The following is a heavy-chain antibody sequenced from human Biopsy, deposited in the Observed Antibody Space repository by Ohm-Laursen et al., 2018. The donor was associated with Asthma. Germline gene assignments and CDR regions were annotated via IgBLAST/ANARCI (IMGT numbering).Heavy chain of an antibody. D-gene: IGHD2-2*01. CDR1: GGTFNTYV. CDR2: INSVFGTT. CDR3: ARKAGSCISRTCYSLDF. V-gene: IGHV1-69*13. Sequence: GASVKVSCKSLGGTFNTYVIGWVRQAPGQGLERMGGINSVFGTTTYPQKFQDRVTTTADDSTSTVYMELSSLRSEDTAVYYCARKAGSCISRTCYSLDFWGQGTLVTVSS. J-gene: IGHJ4*02.